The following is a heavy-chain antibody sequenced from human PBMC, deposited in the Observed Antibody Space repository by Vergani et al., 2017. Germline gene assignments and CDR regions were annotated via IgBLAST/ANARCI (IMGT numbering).Heavy chain of an antibody. Sequence: QLHLQESGPGLVKPSETLSLTCTVSGGSITSSSYYWGWIRQPPGKGLEWIGNIYHSGGAYYNPSLKGRVTISVDTSKNQFSLEVTSVTAADTAIYFCARTWGFILRYFHWALWGQGTLVTVSS. J-gene: IGHJ4*02. CDR1: GGSITSSSYY. V-gene: IGHV4-39*01. CDR3: ARTWGFILRYFHWAL. CDR2: IYHSGGA. D-gene: IGHD3-9*01.